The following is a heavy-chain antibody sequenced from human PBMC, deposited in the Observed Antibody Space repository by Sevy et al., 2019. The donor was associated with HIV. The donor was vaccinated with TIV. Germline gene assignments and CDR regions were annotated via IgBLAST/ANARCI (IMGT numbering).Heavy chain of an antibody. J-gene: IGHJ6*02. V-gene: IGHV3-33*01. CDR3: ARDRLGITISAEWGGGMDV. Sequence: GGSLRLSCAASGFTLSSYGMHWVRQAPGKGLEWVAVIRYDGSNKYYAESVKGRFTISRDNSKNTLYLQMNSLRAEDTAAYYCARDRLGITISAEWGGGMDVWGQGTTVTVSS. CDR1: GFTLSSYG. CDR2: IRYDGSNK. D-gene: IGHD3-3*01.